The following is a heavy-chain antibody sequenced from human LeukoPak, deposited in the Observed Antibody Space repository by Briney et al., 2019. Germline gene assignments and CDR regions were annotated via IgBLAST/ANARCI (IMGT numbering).Heavy chain of an antibody. D-gene: IGHD3-10*01. CDR3: VRDGIRDIPGVITIRYDY. Sequence: PGGSLRLSCSASAFTSSMYWMTWVRQAPGKGLEWVSTIKEDGSDKYYVDSVRGRFTISRDNAENSLYLQMNSLTAEDTALYYCVRDGIRDIPGVITIRYDYWGQGTLVTVSS. CDR1: AFTSSMYW. CDR2: IKEDGSDK. J-gene: IGHJ4*02. V-gene: IGHV3-7*05.